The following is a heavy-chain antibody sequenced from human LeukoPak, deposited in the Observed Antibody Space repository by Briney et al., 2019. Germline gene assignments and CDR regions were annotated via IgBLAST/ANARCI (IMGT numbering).Heavy chain of an antibody. Sequence: PGGSLRLSCAASGFTFSSYGMHWVRQAPGKELEWVAVIWYDGSNKYYADSVKGRFTISRDNSKNTLYLQMNSLRAEDTAVYYCARDQMVQGVIYYFDYWGQGTLVTVPS. CDR2: IWYDGSNK. CDR1: GFTFSSYG. V-gene: IGHV3-33*01. J-gene: IGHJ4*02. D-gene: IGHD3-10*01. CDR3: ARDQMVQGVIYYFDY.